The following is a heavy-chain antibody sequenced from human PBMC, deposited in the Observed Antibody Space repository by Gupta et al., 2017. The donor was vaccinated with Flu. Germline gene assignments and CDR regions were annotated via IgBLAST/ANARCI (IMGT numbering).Heavy chain of an antibody. CDR2: IYYPGPA. CDR1: GGSISNSAYY. V-gene: IGHV4-39*01. CDR3: ARLPSQWILYGFDT. Sequence: QLQESGPGPVKPSETLSLTCTVSGGSISNSAYYWAWIRQPPGKCLEWIGSIYYPGPAFYNPSLKSRVSMSVDTSKNQFSLKVSSVTAADTSAYYCARLPSQWILYGFDTWGQGTMVSVSS. D-gene: IGHD5-12*01. J-gene: IGHJ3*02.